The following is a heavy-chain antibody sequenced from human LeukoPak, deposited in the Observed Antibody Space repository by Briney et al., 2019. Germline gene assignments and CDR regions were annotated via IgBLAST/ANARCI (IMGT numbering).Heavy chain of an antibody. J-gene: IGHJ4*02. CDR2: ISWNSGSI. CDR3: AKGRSYGYGWIDY. Sequence: QPGGSLRLSCAASGFTFDDYAMHWVRQAPGKGLEWVSGISWNSGSIGYADSVKGRFTISRDNAKNSLYLQMNSLRAEDTALYYCAKGRSYGYGWIDYWGQGTLVTVSS. D-gene: IGHD5-18*01. V-gene: IGHV3-9*01. CDR1: GFTFDDYA.